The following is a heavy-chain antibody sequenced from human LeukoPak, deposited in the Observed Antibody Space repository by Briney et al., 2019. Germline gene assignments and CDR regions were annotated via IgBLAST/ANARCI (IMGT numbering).Heavy chain of an antibody. CDR1: GGSISSYF. CDR2: IYYSGST. J-gene: IGHJ6*02. Sequence: NASETLPLTCTVSGGSISSYFWSWIRQPPGKGLEWIGHIYYSGSTNYNPSLKSRVTVSVDTSKNQFSLKLSSVTAADTAVYYCARGAGNYYFYGMDVWGQGTTVTVSS. CDR3: ARGAGNYYFYGMDV. V-gene: IGHV4-59*01.